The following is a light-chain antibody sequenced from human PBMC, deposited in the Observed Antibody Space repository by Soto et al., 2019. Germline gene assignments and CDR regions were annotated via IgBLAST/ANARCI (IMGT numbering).Light chain of an antibody. Sequence: EIVLTQSPATLSLSPGERATLSCRASQRVSSYLAWFQQKPGQAPRLLIYDTSNRATGIPARFSGSGSGTDFTLTISSLEPEDFAVYSCQQRSSWPPMYTFGQGTRLDIK. CDR1: QRVSSY. V-gene: IGKV3-11*01. J-gene: IGKJ2*01. CDR2: DTS. CDR3: QQRSSWPPMYT.